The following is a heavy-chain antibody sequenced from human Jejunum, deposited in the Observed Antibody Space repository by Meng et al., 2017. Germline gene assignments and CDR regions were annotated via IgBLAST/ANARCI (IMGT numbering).Heavy chain of an antibody. D-gene: IGHD5-18*01. CDR3: ARASYSYDSWFDP. CDR1: GGSISSSSYY. J-gene: IGHJ5*02. CDR2: IYYNGKS. V-gene: IGHV4-39*01. Sequence: QLQLQESGPGLVKPSATLSPRCTVSGGSISSSSYYWVWIRQSPGKGLEWIGQIYYNGKSYYNPSLKSRVTMSVDTSRSQFSLNLNTVTAADTAVYYCARASYSYDSWFDPWGQGTLVTVSS.